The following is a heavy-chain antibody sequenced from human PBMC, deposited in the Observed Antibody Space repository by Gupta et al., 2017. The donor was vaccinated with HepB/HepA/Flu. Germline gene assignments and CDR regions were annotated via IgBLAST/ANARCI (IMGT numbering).Heavy chain of an antibody. CDR2: IWDDGSNQ. CDR1: GFTFRSYG. J-gene: IGHJ4*02. V-gene: IGHV3-33*01. Sequence: QVKLVESGGGVVHPGRSLRLSCATTGFTFRSYGMHWIRQAPGKGLEWVAVIWDDGSNQYYADSVKGRFTISKDDSKKTLYLQMSSLRVEDTAVYYCARIDRSYAVDLWGQGTLVTVSS. D-gene: IGHD3-16*01. CDR3: ARIDRSYAVDL.